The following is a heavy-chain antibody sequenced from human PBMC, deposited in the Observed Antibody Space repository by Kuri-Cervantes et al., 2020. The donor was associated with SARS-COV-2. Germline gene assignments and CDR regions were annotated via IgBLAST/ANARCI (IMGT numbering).Heavy chain of an antibody. D-gene: IGHD2-15*01. V-gene: IGHV3-15*07. CDR3: TTDSRVVLSAFDI. CDR2: IKSKTDGGTT. CDR1: GFTFSNAW. Sequence: GGSLRLSCAASGFTFSNAWMNWVRQAPGKGREWVGRIKSKTDGGTTDYAAPVKGSFTISRDDYKNTLYLQMNSLKAEDTAVYYCTTDSRVVLSAFDIWGQGTMVTVSS. J-gene: IGHJ3*02.